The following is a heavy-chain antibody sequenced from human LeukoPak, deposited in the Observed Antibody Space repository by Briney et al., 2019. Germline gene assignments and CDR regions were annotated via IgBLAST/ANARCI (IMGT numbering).Heavy chain of an antibody. CDR3: AESNGYSYGYFDY. CDR2: IYYSGST. CDR1: GGSISSSSYY. J-gene: IGHJ4*02. Sequence: QSSETLSLTCTVSGGSISSSSYYWGWIRQPPGKGLEWIGSIYYSGSTYYNPSLKSRVAISVDTSKNQFSLKLGSVTAADTAVYYCAESNGYSYGYFDYWGQGTLVTVSS. D-gene: IGHD5-18*01. V-gene: IGHV4-39*01.